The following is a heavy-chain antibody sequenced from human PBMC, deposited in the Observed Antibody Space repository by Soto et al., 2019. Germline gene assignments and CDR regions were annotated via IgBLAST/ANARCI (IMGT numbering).Heavy chain of an antibody. V-gene: IGHV3-7*01. CDR1: GVSFSIYW. J-gene: IGHJ4*02. Sequence: EVQLVESGGGLVQPGGSLRLSCAASGVSFSIYWMGWVRQAPGKGLEWVANIKEDGSQKYYVDSVEGRFPISRDNGKNSLYLQMDSLRADDTAVFYCARVRSGYYFDYWGQGTLVTVSS. CDR2: IKEDGSQK. CDR3: ARVRSGYYFDY. D-gene: IGHD3-3*01.